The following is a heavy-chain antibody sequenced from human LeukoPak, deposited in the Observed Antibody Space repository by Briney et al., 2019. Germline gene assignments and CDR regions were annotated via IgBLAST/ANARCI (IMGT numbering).Heavy chain of an antibody. V-gene: IGHV1-18*01. D-gene: IGHD6-13*01. CDR1: GYTFSRYG. Sequence: ASVTVSCTASGYTFSRYGINWVRQAPGQGLEWMGWISVYNGNTDYSQRLQGRITMTADTSTSTAFMEVTSLRSDDTAVYFCARESTSWSFEYWGQGTLVTVS. J-gene: IGHJ4*02. CDR2: ISVYNGNT. CDR3: ARESTSWSFEY.